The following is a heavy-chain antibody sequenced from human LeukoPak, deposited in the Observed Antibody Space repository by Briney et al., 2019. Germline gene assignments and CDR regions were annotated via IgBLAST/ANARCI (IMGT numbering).Heavy chain of an antibody. Sequence: PGGSLRLSCAASGFTFSNYEMNWVRQAPGKGLEWVSYISSSGSSINYADSVKGRFAISRDNAKNSLYLQLNSLRVEDTAVYYCARRIYGSGTNWFDPWGRGTLVTVSS. V-gene: IGHV3-48*03. CDR3: ARRIYGSGTNWFDP. CDR2: ISSSGSSI. CDR1: GFTFSNYE. J-gene: IGHJ5*02. D-gene: IGHD3-10*01.